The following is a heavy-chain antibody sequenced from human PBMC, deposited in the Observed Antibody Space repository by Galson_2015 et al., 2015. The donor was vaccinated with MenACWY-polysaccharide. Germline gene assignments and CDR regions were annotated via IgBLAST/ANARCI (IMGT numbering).Heavy chain of an antibody. CDR1: GYTFGSYA. CDR2: INTNTGNP. Sequence: SVKVSCKASGYTFGSYAMNWVRQAPGQGLEWMGWINTNTGNPTSAPGFTGRIVFSLDTSVSTAYLQISSLKAEDTAVYYCARESEYYDSFDGFDIWGQGTMVTVSS. D-gene: IGHD2/OR15-2a*01. J-gene: IGHJ3*02. CDR3: ARESEYYDSFDGFDI. V-gene: IGHV7-4-1*02.